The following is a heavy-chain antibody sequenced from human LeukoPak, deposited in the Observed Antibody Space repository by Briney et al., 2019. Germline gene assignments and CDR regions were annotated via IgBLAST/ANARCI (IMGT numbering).Heavy chain of an antibody. CDR3: ARTTNSSYYYYYIDV. D-gene: IGHD1-26*01. Sequence: ASVKLSFTASGYTFTNYFMNWVRQSPGQRLEWRGIINPSAHSRTYAPKFQGSVTMTSYMSTSTVHMELRSLRSDDTAVYYCARTTNSSYYYYYIDVWGKGTTVTVSS. CDR1: GYTFTNYF. CDR2: INPSAHSR. V-gene: IGHV1-46*01. J-gene: IGHJ6*03.